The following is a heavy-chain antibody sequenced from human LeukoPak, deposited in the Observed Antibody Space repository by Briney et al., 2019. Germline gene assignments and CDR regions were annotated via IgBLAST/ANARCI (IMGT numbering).Heavy chain of an antibody. CDR2: IDPSDSYT. V-gene: IGHV5-10-1*01. J-gene: IGHJ4*02. CDR3: SGSPQGLILDY. Sequence: GESLKISCKGSGYSFTSYWISWVRQMPGKGLEWMGRIDPSDSYTNYSPSFQGHVTISADKSINTAYLQWTSLKASDTAMYYCSGSPQGLILDYWGQGTLVTVSS. CDR1: GYSFTSYW. D-gene: IGHD1-26*01.